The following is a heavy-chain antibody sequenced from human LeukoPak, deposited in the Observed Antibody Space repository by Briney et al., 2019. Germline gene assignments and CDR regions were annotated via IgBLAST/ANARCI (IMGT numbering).Heavy chain of an antibody. CDR2: IYYSGST. CDR1: GGSISSYY. CDR3: ARDTLTNYYYYYGMDV. D-gene: IGHD4-17*01. Sequence: SETLSLTCTVSGGSISSYYWSWIRQPPGKGLEWIGYIYYSGSTNYNPSLKSRVTISVDTSKNQFSLKLSSVTAADTAVYYCARDTLTNYYYYYGMDVWGQGATVTVSS. J-gene: IGHJ6*02. V-gene: IGHV4-59*01.